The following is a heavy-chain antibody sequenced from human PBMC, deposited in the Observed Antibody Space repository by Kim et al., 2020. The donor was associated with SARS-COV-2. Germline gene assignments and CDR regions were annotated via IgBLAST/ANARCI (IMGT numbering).Heavy chain of an antibody. Sequence: TEIYYVDSVKGRFTISRDNAKNSLVLQMNSLRGEDTAVYYCARGGRYFDYWGQGTLVTVSS. CDR2: TEI. J-gene: IGHJ4*02. V-gene: IGHV3-7*04. CDR3: ARGGRYFDY.